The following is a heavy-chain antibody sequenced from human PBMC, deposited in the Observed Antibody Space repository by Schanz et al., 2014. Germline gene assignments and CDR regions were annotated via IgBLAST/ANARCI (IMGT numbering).Heavy chain of an antibody. CDR1: GFTFSTFA. V-gene: IGHV3-64D*06. J-gene: IGHJ4*02. D-gene: IGHD1-1*01. CDR3: ARDRRNADLDY. Sequence: EMQLLESGGGLAQPGGSLRLSCSASGFTFSTFAMHWVRQAPGKGLEYISAISNNGDSTYYADSVKGRFTISRDNSKNTLFLQMSSLRTEDTAVYYCARDRRNADLDYWGQGTLVTVSS. CDR2: ISNNGDST.